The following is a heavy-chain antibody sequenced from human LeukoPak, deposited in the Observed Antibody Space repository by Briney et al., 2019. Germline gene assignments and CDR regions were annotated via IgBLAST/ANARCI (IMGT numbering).Heavy chain of an antibody. V-gene: IGHV1-69*13. Sequence: SVKVSCKASRGTFTSYAISWVRQAPGQGLEWMGGIIPIFGTANYAQKFQGRVTITADESTSTAYMDLSSLRSEDTAVYYCARDVSDCSGGSCYSYYFDYWGQGTLVTVSS. CDR2: IIPIFGTA. D-gene: IGHD2-15*01. CDR3: ARDVSDCSGGSCYSYYFDY. J-gene: IGHJ4*02. CDR1: RGTFTSYA.